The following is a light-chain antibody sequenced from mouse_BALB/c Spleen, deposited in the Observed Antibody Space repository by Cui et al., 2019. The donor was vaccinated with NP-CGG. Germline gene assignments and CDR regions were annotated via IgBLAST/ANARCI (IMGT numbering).Light chain of an antibody. J-gene: IGLJ1*01. CDR3: ALWYSNHWV. CDR2: GTN. V-gene: IGLV1*01. Sequence: QAVVTQESALTTSPGETVTLTCRSSTGAVTTSNYANWVQEKPDRLSTGLIGGTNNRAPGAPARFSGSLIGDKAALTITGAQTEDEAIYFCALWYSNHWVFGGGTKLTVL. CDR1: TGAVTTSNY.